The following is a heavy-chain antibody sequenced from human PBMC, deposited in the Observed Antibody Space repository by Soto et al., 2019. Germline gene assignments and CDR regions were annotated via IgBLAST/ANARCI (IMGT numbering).Heavy chain of an antibody. J-gene: IGHJ4*02. D-gene: IGHD5-18*01. CDR1: GYTFSSYY. V-gene: IGHV1-69*13. Sequence: SVKVSCKASGYTFSSYYIHWVRQAPGQGLEWIGRIIPIFGTANYAQKFRGRVTITADESTSTAYMELSTLRSEDTAVYYCECGYSYGPFDYWGQGTLVTVSS. CDR3: ECGYSYGPFDY. CDR2: IIPIFGTA.